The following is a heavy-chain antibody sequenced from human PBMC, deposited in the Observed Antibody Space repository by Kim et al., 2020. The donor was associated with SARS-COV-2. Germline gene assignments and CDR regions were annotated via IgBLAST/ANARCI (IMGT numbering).Heavy chain of an antibody. CDR2: INTNTGNP. CDR1: GYTFTSYA. CDR3: ARAPRQLWLVYYYGMDV. J-gene: IGHJ6*02. V-gene: IGHV7-4-1*02. Sequence: ASVKVSCKASGYTFTSYAMNWVRQAPGQGLEWMGWINTNTGNPTYAQGFTGRFVFSLDTSVSTAYLQISSLKAEDTAVYYCARAPRQLWLVYYYGMDVWGQGTTVTVSS. D-gene: IGHD5-18*01.